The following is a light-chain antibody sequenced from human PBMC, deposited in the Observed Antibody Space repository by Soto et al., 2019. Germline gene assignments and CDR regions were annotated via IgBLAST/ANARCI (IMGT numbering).Light chain of an antibody. J-gene: IGLJ2*01. CDR1: SSDIGGLYNY. CDR2: DVN. V-gene: IGLV2-14*03. Sequence: QSALTQPASVSGSPGQSITISCTGTSSDIGGLYNYVSWYQQHPGKAPKLLIYDVNDRPSGVSDRFSGSKSGNTASLTISGLQAEDAADYFCSAYSSGATHVVFGGGTKVPVL. CDR3: SAYSSGATHVV.